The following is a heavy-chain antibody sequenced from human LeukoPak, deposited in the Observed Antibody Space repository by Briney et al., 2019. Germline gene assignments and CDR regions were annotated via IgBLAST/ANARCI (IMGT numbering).Heavy chain of an antibody. D-gene: IGHD1-26*01. V-gene: IGHV3-33*06. CDR3: AKDSERWEHPGGYFDY. Sequence: GGSLRLSCAASGFTFSSYGMHWVRQAPGKGLEWVAVIWYDGSNKYYADSVKGRFTISRDNSKNTLYLQMNSLRAEDTAVYYCAKDSERWEHPGGYFDYWGQGTLVTVSS. J-gene: IGHJ4*02. CDR2: IWYDGSNK. CDR1: GFTFSSYG.